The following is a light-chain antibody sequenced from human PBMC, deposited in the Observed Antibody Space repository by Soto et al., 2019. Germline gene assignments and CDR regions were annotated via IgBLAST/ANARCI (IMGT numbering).Light chain of an antibody. V-gene: IGKV3D-15*01. CDR2: DAS. CDR1: QSVSRN. CDR3: QQYNKWPYT. Sequence: EIVMTQSPATLSVSPGERATLSCRASQSVSRNFAWYQQKPGQAPRLLIYDASTRATGIPARFSGSGSGTEFTLTISRLQSEDFVVYYFQQYNKWPYTFGQGIKVEMK. J-gene: IGKJ2*01.